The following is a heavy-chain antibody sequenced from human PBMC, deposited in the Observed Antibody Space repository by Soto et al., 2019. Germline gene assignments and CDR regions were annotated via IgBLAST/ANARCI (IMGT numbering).Heavy chain of an antibody. J-gene: IGHJ4*02. CDR2: IYYSGST. Sequence: SETLSLTCTVSGGSISSGDYYWSWIRQPPGKGLEWIGYIYYSGSTYYNPSLKSRVTISVDTSKNQFSLKLSSVTAADTAVYYCARDRLRGYDSSGFYSWGQGTMVTVSS. CDR3: ARDRLRGYDSSGFYS. D-gene: IGHD3-22*01. CDR1: GGSISSGDYY. V-gene: IGHV4-30-4*01.